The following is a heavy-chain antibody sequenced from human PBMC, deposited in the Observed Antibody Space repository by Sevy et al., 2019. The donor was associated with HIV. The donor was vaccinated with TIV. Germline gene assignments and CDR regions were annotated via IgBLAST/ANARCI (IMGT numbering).Heavy chain of an antibody. Sequence: GGSLRLSCAASGFTFSGSETHWVRQASGKGLEWVGRIRSRANGYATTYAASVKGRFTISRDDSKNTAYLQMNSLKIEDTAVHYCTKDPGSLPWGPSGWFDPWGQGTLVTVSS. J-gene: IGHJ5*02. V-gene: IGHV3-73*01. D-gene: IGHD3-16*01. CDR3: TKDPGSLPWGPSGWFDP. CDR1: GFTFSGSE. CDR2: IRSRANGYAT.